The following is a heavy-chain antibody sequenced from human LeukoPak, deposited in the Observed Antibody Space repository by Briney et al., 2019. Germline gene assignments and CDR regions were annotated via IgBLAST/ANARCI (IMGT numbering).Heavy chain of an antibody. CDR1: GFTLSDYS. Sequence: GGSLRLSCAASGFTLSDYSMNWVRQAPGKGLEWVSSISSSSNYIYYADSVKGRFTISRDNAKNSLYLQMNSLRAEDTAVYYCARGLYRGWASDDYWGQGTLVTVSS. CDR3: ARGLYRGWASDDY. V-gene: IGHV3-21*01. J-gene: IGHJ4*02. CDR2: ISSSSNYI. D-gene: IGHD6-19*01.